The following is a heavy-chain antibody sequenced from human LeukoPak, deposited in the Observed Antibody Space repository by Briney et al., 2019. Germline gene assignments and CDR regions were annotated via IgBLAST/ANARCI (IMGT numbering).Heavy chain of an antibody. CDR1: GFTFGAYA. D-gene: IGHD2-15*01. CDR2: VIGSGGNT. CDR3: ASCGLNAFDI. V-gene: IGHV3-23*01. Sequence: GGSLRLSCAASGFTFGAYAMSWVRQAPGKGLEWVSSVIGSGGNTYYTDSVKGRFTISRDDAKNTLYLQMNSLRAEDAAVYYCASCGLNAFDIGGEGTMVTVSS. J-gene: IGHJ3*02.